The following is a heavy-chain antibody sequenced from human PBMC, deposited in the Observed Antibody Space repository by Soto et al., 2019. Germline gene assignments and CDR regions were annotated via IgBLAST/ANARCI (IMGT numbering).Heavy chain of an antibody. CDR1: GFTFSDFA. CDR3: AAPRDEYGWGVSWFTYGMDI. J-gene: IGHJ6*02. CDR2: LDGAGGST. V-gene: IGHV3-23*01. Sequence: GGSLRLSCLASGFTFSDFAMTWVRHVPGRGLEWVASLDGAGGSTSYAESVRGRFSISRDNSQNTLFLQMKRLTVDDTAIYYCAAPRDEYGWGVSWFTYGMDIWGQGTTVTVSS. D-gene: IGHD3-10*01.